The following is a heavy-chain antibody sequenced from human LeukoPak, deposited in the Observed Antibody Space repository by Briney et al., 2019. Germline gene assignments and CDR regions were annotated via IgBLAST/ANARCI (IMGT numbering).Heavy chain of an antibody. CDR1: GFLFRDYY. J-gene: IGHJ4*02. CDR2: IYSGGST. Sequence: GGSLRLSCAASGFLFRDYYTSWIRQAPGKGLEWVSVIYSGGSTYYADSVKGRFTISRDNSKNTLYLQMNSLRAEDTAVYYCAREVLWDDSSGLRDYWGQGTLVTVSS. CDR3: AREVLWDDSSGLRDY. V-gene: IGHV3-53*01. D-gene: IGHD3-22*01.